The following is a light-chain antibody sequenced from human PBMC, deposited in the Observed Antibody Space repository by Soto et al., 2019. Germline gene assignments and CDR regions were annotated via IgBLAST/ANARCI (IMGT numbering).Light chain of an antibody. V-gene: IGLV4-69*01. J-gene: IGLJ2*01. CDR1: SGHSSYA. CDR2: LDSHGRH. Sequence: QLVLTQSPSASASLGASVKLTCTVSSGHSSYAIAWHQQQPEKGPRYLMKLDSHGRHSKGDGVPDRFSGSSSGAERYLTISSLQSEDEADYYCQTWATGIQVFGGGTKVTVL. CDR3: QTWATGIQV.